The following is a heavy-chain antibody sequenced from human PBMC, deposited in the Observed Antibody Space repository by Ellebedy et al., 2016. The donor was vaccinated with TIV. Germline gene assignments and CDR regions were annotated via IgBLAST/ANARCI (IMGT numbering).Heavy chain of an antibody. CDR3: ARRYCSGGSCYFDY. CDR2: ISYSGDLM. J-gene: IGHJ4*02. D-gene: IGHD2-15*01. CDR1: GFTFSGYY. V-gene: IGHV3-11*04. Sequence: PGGSLRLSCAASGFTFSGYYMSWFRQAPGKGPEWVSYISYSGDLMYYADSVKGRFTISRDNAKNSLYLQMNSLRAEDTAVYYCARRYCSGGSCYFDYWGQGTLVTVSS.